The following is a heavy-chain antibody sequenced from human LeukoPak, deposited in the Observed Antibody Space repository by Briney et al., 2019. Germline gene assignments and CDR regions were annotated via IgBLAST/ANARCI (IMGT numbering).Heavy chain of an antibody. CDR3: ARDRRRTVTTGYYYYGMDA. Sequence: ASVKVSCKASGYTFTSYGISWVRQAPGQGLEWMGWISAYNGNTNYAQKLQGRVTMTTDTSTSTAYMELRSLRSDDTAVYYCARDRRRTVTTGYYYYGMDAWGQGTTVTVSS. CDR1: GYTFTSYG. CDR2: ISAYNGNT. J-gene: IGHJ6*02. D-gene: IGHD4-4*01. V-gene: IGHV1-18*01.